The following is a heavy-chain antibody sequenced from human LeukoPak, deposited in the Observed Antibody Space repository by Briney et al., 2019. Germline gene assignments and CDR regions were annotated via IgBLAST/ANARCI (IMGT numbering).Heavy chain of an antibody. Sequence: GVSLKLSCAASGFTLSDSGMHWVRQASGKGLEWVGRIRSRANSYATAYAASVRGRFTISRDDSKNTAYLQMNSLRTEDTAVYYCTRRYCSGGSCYSDYWGQGTLVTVSS. J-gene: IGHJ4*02. D-gene: IGHD2-15*01. V-gene: IGHV3-73*01. CDR2: IRSRANSYAT. CDR1: GFTLSDSG. CDR3: TRRYCSGGSCYSDY.